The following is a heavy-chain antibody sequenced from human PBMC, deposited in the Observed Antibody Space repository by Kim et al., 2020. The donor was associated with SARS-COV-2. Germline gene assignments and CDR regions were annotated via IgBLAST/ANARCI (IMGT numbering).Heavy chain of an antibody. V-gene: IGHV3-21*01. D-gene: IGHD5-12*01. CDR2: ISSSSSYI. CDR3: ARDGGYDSYYYYGMDV. J-gene: IGHJ6*02. CDR1: GFTFSSYS. Sequence: GGSLRLSCAASGFTFSSYSMNWVRQAPGKGLEWVSSISSSSSYIYYADSVKGRFTISRDNAKNSLYLQMNSLRAEDTAVYYCARDGGYDSYYYYGMDVWGQGTTVIVSS.